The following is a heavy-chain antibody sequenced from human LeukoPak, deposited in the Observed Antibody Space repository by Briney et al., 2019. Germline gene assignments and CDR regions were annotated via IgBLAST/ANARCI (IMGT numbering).Heavy chain of an antibody. Sequence: PSDTLSLTCAVSGYSISRGHYWGWIRQPPGTGLEWIGSIYHSGSTYYNPSIQSRVTISVDSSKNQSSPKLSSVTAADTAVYCCARDVYSYGTGGWFDPWGQGNLVTVSS. CDR1: GYSISRGHY. V-gene: IGHV4-38-2*02. CDR3: ARDVYSYGTGGWFDP. D-gene: IGHD5-18*01. CDR2: IYHSGST. J-gene: IGHJ5*02.